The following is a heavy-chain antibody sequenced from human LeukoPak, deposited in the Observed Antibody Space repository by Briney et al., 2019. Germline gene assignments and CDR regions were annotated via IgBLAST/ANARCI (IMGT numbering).Heavy chain of an antibody. CDR1: GYTFTGYY. CDR2: INPNSGGT. Sequence: ASVKVSCKAPGYTFTGYYINWVRQAPGQGLEWMGWINPNSGGTNYPQKFQGRVTMTSDTSISTAYMELTSLRSDDSAVYYCARKSAVRSTSEFDFWGQGTLVTVSS. CDR3: ARKSAVRSTSEFDF. D-gene: IGHD2-2*01. J-gene: IGHJ4*02. V-gene: IGHV1-2*02.